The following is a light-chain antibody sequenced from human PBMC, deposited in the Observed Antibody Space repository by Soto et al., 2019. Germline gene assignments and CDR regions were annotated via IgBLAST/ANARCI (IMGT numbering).Light chain of an antibody. Sequence: DIVLTQSPGTLSLSPGERATFSCRASQSVNNNYLAWYQQKPGQTPRLLVSSASTRATGIPDRFSGSGSGTDFTLTISRLEPEDFAVCYCQHYGSSPPLYTFGQGTKLEIK. V-gene: IGKV3-20*01. CDR1: QSVNNNY. CDR3: QHYGSSPPLYT. J-gene: IGKJ2*01. CDR2: SAS.